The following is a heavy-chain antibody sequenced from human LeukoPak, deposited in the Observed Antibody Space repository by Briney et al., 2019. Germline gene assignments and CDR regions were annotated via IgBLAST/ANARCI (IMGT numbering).Heavy chain of an antibody. D-gene: IGHD2-15*01. CDR2: VKEDGTTK. CDR1: GFSFTNYW. J-gene: IGHJ4*02. CDR3: VSQEVVPH. V-gene: IGHV3-7*01. Sequence: GGSLRLSCAASGFSFTNYWMSWVRQAPGKGLEWVANVKEDGTTKQYVDSVKGRFTISIDNAKNSLYLQMDSLRAEDTAVYYCVSQEVVPHWGQGTLVSVSS.